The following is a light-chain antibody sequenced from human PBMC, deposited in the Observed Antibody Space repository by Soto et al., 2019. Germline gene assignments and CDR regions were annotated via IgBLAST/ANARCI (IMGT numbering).Light chain of an antibody. Sequence: DIVLTQSPLSLPVTPGEPASISCRSSQSLPHRNGYNYLDWYLQKPGQSPQLLIHLGSNRASGVPDRFSGSGSGTDFTLKISRVEAEDVGVYYCMQALQTPLTFGGGTKVEIK. CDR3: MQALQTPLT. J-gene: IGKJ4*01. V-gene: IGKV2-28*01. CDR1: QSLPHRNGYNY. CDR2: LGS.